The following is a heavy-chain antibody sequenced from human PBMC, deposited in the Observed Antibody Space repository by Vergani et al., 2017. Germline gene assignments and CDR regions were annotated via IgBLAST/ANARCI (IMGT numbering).Heavy chain of an antibody. V-gene: IGHV4-30-4*01. Sequence: QVQLQESGPGLVKPSQTLSLTCTVSGGSISSGDYYWSWIRQPPGKGLEWIGYIYYSGSTYYNPSLKSRVTISVDTSKNQFSLKLSSMTAADTAVYYCASSFYDSSGYYSFTTDWYFDLWGRGTLVTVSS. CDR2: IYYSGST. J-gene: IGHJ2*01. D-gene: IGHD3-22*01. CDR1: GGSISSGDYY. CDR3: ASSFYDSSGYYSFTTDWYFDL.